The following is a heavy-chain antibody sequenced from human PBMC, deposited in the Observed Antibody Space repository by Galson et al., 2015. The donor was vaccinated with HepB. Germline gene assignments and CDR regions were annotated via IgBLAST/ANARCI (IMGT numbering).Heavy chain of an antibody. CDR1: GFTFSSYA. Sequence: SLRLSCAASGFTFSSYAMSWVRQAPGKGLEWVSAISGSGGSTYYADSVKGRFTISRDNSKNTLYLQMNSLRAEDTAVYYCAKYNLRSRGPDDCGGDCYHSYFDYWGQGTLVTVSS. V-gene: IGHV3-23*01. CDR2: ISGSGGST. D-gene: IGHD2-21*02. J-gene: IGHJ4*02. CDR3: AKYNLRSRGPDDCGGDCYHSYFDY.